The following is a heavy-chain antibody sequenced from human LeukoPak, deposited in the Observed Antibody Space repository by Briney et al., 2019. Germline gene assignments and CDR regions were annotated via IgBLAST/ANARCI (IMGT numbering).Heavy chain of an antibody. V-gene: IGHV3-7*01. Sequence: GGSLGLSCAASGFSFSNHYMRWIRQAQGKGMEWVANINEDGSNKWHLGSVKGRFTVSRDNARNALYLQMNSLRVEDTAVYYCTRVIVAVPGYFDYFDFWGQGALVTVSS. CDR1: GFSFSNHY. CDR3: TRVIVAVPGYFDYFDF. CDR2: INEDGSNK. D-gene: IGHD6-19*01. J-gene: IGHJ4*02.